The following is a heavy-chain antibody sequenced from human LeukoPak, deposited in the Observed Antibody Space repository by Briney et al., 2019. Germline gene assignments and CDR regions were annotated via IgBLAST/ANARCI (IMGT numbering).Heavy chain of an antibody. Sequence: MASETLSLTCAVYGGSFSGYYWSWIRQPPGKGLEWIGEINHSGSTNYNPSLKSRVTISVDTSKNQFSLELSSVTAADTAVYYCARGQHYYGSADYWGQGTLVTVSS. J-gene: IGHJ4*02. CDR1: GGSFSGYY. CDR2: INHSGST. CDR3: ARGQHYYGSADY. V-gene: IGHV4-34*01. D-gene: IGHD3-10*01.